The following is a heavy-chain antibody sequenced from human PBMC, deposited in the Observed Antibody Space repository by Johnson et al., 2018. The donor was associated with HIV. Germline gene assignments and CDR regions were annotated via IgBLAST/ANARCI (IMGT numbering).Heavy chain of an antibody. D-gene: IGHD1-14*01. CDR1: GFIFRNYG. Sequence: QVQLVESGGGVVQPGGSLRLSCAASGFIFRNYGMHWVRQAPGNGLEWVAFIRFDGSSKYYADSVKGRFTISRDNSKNTLYLQMNSLRADDTAVYYCAKDLPRITTSISAFDIWGQGTMVTVSS. J-gene: IGHJ3*02. CDR2: IRFDGSSK. CDR3: AKDLPRITTSISAFDI. V-gene: IGHV3-30*02.